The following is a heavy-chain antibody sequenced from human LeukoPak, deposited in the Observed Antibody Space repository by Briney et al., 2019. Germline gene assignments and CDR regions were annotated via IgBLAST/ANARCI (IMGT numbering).Heavy chain of an antibody. V-gene: IGHV3-48*03. J-gene: IGHJ4*02. CDR3: ARGRGYSGSYWGKDY. CDR1: GFTFSSYE. Sequence: GGSLRLSCSASGFTFSSYEMNWVRQAPGKGLEWVSYISSSGSTIHYADSVKGRFTISRDNAKKSMYLQMNSLRADDTAVYYCARGRGYSGSYWGKDYWGQGTLVTVSS. CDR2: ISSSGSTI. D-gene: IGHD1-26*01.